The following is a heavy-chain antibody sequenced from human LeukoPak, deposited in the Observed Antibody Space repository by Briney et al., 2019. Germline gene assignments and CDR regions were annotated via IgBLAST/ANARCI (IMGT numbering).Heavy chain of an antibody. CDR2: ISSSGSTI. Sequence: GGSLRLSCAASGFTFSSYEMNWVRQAPGKGLEWVSYISSSGSTIYYADSVKGRFTISRDNAKNSLYLQMNSLRAEDTAVYYCASQSLQGYFDYWGQGTLVTVSS. V-gene: IGHV3-48*03. CDR1: GFTFSSYE. D-gene: IGHD1-1*01. CDR3: ASQSLQGYFDY. J-gene: IGHJ4*02.